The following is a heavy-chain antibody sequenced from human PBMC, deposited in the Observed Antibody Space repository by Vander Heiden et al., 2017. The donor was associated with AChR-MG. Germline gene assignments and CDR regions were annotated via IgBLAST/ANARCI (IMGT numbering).Heavy chain of an antibody. CDR1: GGTFSSFA. J-gene: IGHJ4*02. Sequence: QVQLVQSGAEVKKPGSSVKVSCKASGGTFSSFAISWVRQAPGQGLEWMGGIIPIFGTANYAQKFQGRVTITADESTSTAYMELSSLRSEDTAVYYCARDRGEMATIEYYFDYWGQGTLVTVSS. CDR3: ARDRGEMATIEYYFDY. CDR2: IIPIFGTA. V-gene: IGHV1-69*01. D-gene: IGHD5-12*01.